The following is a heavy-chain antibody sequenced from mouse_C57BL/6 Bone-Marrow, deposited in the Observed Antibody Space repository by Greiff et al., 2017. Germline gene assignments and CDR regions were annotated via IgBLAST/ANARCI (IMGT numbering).Heavy chain of an antibody. V-gene: IGHV1-64*01. CDR2: MHPNGGSP. Sequence: QVQLQQPGAELVKPGASVKLSCKASGYTFTNYWMHWVKQRPGQGLEWIGMMHPNGGSPDYNEKFKSEATLSVDKSSRTAYMELSSLTSADSAVYYCARSYDYDDYTMYYRGQGTSVTVSS. CDR3: ARSYDYDDYTMYY. CDR1: GYTFTNYW. D-gene: IGHD2-4*01. J-gene: IGHJ4*01.